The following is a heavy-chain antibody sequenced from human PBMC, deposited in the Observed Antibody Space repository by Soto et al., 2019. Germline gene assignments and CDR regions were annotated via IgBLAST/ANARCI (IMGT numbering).Heavy chain of an antibody. CDR3: ARVALAAAGLNDY. CDR1: GFTFSSYW. CDR2: IKQDGSEK. V-gene: IGHV3-7*03. D-gene: IGHD6-13*01. Sequence: PGGSLRLSCAASGFTFSSYWMSWVRQAPGKGLEWVANIKQDGSEKYYVDSVKGRFTISRDNAKNSLYLQMNSLRAEDTAVYYCARVALAAAGLNDYWGQGTLVTVSS. J-gene: IGHJ4*02.